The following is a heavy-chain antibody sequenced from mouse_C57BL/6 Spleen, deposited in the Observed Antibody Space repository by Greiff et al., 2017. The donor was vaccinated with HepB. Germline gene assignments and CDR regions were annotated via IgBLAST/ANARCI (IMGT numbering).Heavy chain of an antibody. D-gene: IGHD1-2*01. CDR1: GFTFSSYT. V-gene: IGHV5-9*01. CDR3: ARYTTARYFDV. Sequence: DVMLVESGGGLVKPGGSLKLSCAASGFTFSSYTMSWVRQTPEKRLEWVATISGGGGNTYYPDSVKGRFTISRDKAKNTLYLQMSSLRSEDTALYYCARYTTARYFDVWGTGTTVTVSS. J-gene: IGHJ1*03. CDR2: ISGGGGNT.